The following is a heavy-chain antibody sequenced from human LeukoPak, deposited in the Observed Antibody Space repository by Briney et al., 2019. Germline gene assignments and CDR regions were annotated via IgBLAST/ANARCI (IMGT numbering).Heavy chain of an antibody. D-gene: IGHD5-24*01. CDR1: GFTFSVAA. J-gene: IGHJ3*01. V-gene: IGHV3-23*01. Sequence: GGSLRLSCAASGFTFSVAAMTWVRQAPGKGLEWVSLIGASGESTYYADSVKGRFTISRDNSKNTLSLQMNSLRVEDTAMYFCAKDIQLSTWGLGTMVTVSS. CDR2: IGASGEST. CDR3: AKDIQLST.